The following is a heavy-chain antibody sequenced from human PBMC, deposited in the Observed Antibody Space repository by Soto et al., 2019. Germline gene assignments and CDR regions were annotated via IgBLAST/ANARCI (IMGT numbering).Heavy chain of an antibody. CDR1: GFTFSNHY. Sequence: QVQLVESGGGLVKPGGSLRRSCAASGFTFSNHYMTWIRQAPGKGLEWLSYISSGGSGIYYADSVKGRFTISRDNAKNSLFLQVNSLRVEDTAVYYCARVGSANGFDIWGQGTMVTVSS. CDR3: ARVGSANGFDI. V-gene: IGHV3-11*01. CDR2: ISSGGSGI. J-gene: IGHJ3*02.